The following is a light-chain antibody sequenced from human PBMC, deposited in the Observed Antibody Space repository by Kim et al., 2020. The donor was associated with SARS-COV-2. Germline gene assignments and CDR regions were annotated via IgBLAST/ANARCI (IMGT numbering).Light chain of an antibody. CDR1: QNIRNY. V-gene: IGKV1-39*01. CDR3: QQYYTLPWT. J-gene: IGKJ1*01. CDR2: AVS. Sequence: ASLGDRVTITCRATQNIRNYVNWYQQRPGKAPKLLIYAVSRLEGGVPSRFSGSGSGTDFTLTINSLQPEDFATYSCQQYYTLPWTFGQGTKVDIK.